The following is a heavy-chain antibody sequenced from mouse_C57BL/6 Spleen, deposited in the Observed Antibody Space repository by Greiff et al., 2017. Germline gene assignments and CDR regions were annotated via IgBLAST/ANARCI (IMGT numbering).Heavy chain of an antibody. J-gene: IGHJ3*01. V-gene: IGHV1-80*01. CDR3: AHSSGYAPWFAY. CDR2: IYPGDGDT. CDR1: GYAFSSYW. Sequence: QVQLKESGAELVKPGASVKISCKASGYAFSSYWMNWVKQRPGKGLEWIGQIYPGDGDTNYNGKFKGKATLTADKSSSTAYMQLSSLTSEDSAVYFCAHSSGYAPWFAYWGQGTLVTVSA. D-gene: IGHD3-2*02.